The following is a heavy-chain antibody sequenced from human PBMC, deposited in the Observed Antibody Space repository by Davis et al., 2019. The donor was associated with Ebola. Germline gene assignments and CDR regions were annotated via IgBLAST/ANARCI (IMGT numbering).Heavy chain of an antibody. D-gene: IGHD1-26*01. CDR1: GGSLSGYY. V-gene: IGHV4-34*01. CDR2: INHSGST. CDR3: ARGPRVGALFDY. J-gene: IGHJ4*02. Sequence: MPGGSLRLSCAVYGGSLSGYYWSWIRQPPGKGLEWIGEINHSGSTNYNPSLKSRVTISVDTSKNQFSLKLSSVTAADTAVYYCARGPRVGALFDYWGQGTLVTVSS.